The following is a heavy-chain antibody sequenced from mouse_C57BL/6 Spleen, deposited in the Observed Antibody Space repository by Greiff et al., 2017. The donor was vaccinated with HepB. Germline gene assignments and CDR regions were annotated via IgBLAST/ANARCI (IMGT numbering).Heavy chain of an antibody. CDR2: IYIGNGYT. CDR3: ASSGSSLFDY. D-gene: IGHD1-1*01. CDR1: GYTFTSYG. Sequence: LVRPGSSVKMSCKTSGYTFTSYGINWVKQRPGQGLEWIGYIYIGNGYTEYNEKVKSKATLSSDTSSSTAYMPLSSLTSEDSAINCCASSGSSLFDYWGQGTTLTVSS. J-gene: IGHJ2*01. V-gene: IGHV1-58*01.